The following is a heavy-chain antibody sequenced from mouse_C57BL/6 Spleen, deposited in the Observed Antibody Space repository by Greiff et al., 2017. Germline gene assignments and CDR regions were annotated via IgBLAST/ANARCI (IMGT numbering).Heavy chain of an antibody. Sequence: QVHVKQSGPELVKPGASVKISCKASGYAFSSSWMNWVKQRPGKGLEWIGRIYPGDGDTNYNGKFKGKATLTADKSSSTAYMQLSSLTSEDSAVYLYERRNDYDVRYYAMDYWGQGTSVTVSS. CDR2: IYPGDGDT. CDR1: GYAFSSSW. CDR3: ERRNDYDVRYYAMDY. D-gene: IGHD2-4*01. V-gene: IGHV1-82*01. J-gene: IGHJ4*01.